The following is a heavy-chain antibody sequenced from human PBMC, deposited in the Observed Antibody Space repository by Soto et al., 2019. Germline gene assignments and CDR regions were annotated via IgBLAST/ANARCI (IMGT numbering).Heavy chain of an antibody. CDR2: ISAYNGNT. Sequence: ASVKVSCKASGYTFTSYGISWVRQAPGQGLEWMGWISAYNGNTNYAQKLQGRVTMTTDTSTSTAYMELRSLRSDDTAVYYCARDSCSGGSCLRGSWFDPWGQGTLVTVSS. CDR3: ARDSCSGGSCLRGSWFDP. D-gene: IGHD2-15*01. J-gene: IGHJ5*02. V-gene: IGHV1-18*04. CDR1: GYTFTSYG.